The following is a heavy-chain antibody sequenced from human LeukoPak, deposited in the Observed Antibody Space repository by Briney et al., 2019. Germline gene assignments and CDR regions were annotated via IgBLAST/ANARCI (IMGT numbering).Heavy chain of an antibody. CDR3: ARDSTPTAYSSGWYYFDY. CDR1: GFTFSTYG. D-gene: IGHD6-19*01. Sequence: GGSLRLSCAASGFTFSTYGMHWVRQAPGKGLEWVAFIRFDGINDYYADSVKGRFTISRDNSKNTLYLQMNSLRAEDTAVFYCARDSTPTAYSSGWYYFDYWGQGTLVTVSS. CDR2: IRFDGIND. J-gene: IGHJ4*02. V-gene: IGHV3-30*02.